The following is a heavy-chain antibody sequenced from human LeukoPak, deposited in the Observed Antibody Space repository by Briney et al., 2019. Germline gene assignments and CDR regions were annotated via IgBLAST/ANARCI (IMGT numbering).Heavy chain of an antibody. D-gene: IGHD7-27*01. CDR3: AKSQGLNWGLFDY. Sequence: PGGSLRLSCAASGFTFSSYGMHWVRQAPGKGLEWVAFIRYDGSNKYYADSVKGRFTISRDNSKNTLYLQMNSLRAEDTAVYYCAKSQGLNWGLFDYWGQGTLVTVSS. V-gene: IGHV3-30*02. J-gene: IGHJ4*02. CDR1: GFTFSSYG. CDR2: IRYDGSNK.